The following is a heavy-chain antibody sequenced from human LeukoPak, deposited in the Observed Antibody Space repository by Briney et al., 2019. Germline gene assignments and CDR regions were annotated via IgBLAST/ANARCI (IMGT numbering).Heavy chain of an antibody. CDR2: ISSSGSTI. Sequence: PGGSLRLSCAASGFTFSSYSMNWVRQAPGKGLEWVSYISSSGSTIYYAGSVKGRFTISRDNAKNSLYLQMNSLRAEDTAVYYCARAETDYMDVWGKGTTVIVSS. D-gene: IGHD1-14*01. CDR1: GFTFSSYS. V-gene: IGHV3-48*04. CDR3: ARAETDYMDV. J-gene: IGHJ6*03.